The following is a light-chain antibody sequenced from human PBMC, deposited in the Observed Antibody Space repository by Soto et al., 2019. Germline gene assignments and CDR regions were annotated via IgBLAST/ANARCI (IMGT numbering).Light chain of an antibody. CDR3: CSYAGSYTFDV. CDR1: SSDVGGYNY. J-gene: IGLJ1*01. Sequence: QSALTQPRSVSGSPGQSVTISCTGTSSDVGGYNYVSWYQQHPGKAPKLMIYDVSKRPSGVPDRCSGSKSGNTAALTISGLQAEDEADYYCCSYAGSYTFDVFGTGTKLTVL. CDR2: DVS. V-gene: IGLV2-11*01.